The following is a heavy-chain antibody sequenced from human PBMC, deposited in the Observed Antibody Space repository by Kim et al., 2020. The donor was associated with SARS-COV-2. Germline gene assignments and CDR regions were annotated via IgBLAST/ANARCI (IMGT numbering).Heavy chain of an antibody. CDR1: GGSIRTYY. J-gene: IGHJ6*02. V-gene: IGHV4-59*01. D-gene: IGHD3-10*01. CDR2: IFNSGNT. Sequence: SETLSLTCTVSGGSIRTYYWNWIRQTPGKGLEWIGYIFNSGNTNYNPSLKSRFTISVDTSKNQFSLRLTSLTAADTATYYCARDKRIQKVVDFGELKGFYGIDVWGQGTGVTVSS. CDR3: ARDKRIQKVVDFGELKGFYGIDV.